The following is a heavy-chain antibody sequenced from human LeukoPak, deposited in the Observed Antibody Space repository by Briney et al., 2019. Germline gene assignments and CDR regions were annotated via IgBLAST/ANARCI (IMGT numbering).Heavy chain of an antibody. D-gene: IGHD6-19*01. CDR1: GFTFSSYA. CDR2: ISGSGGST. V-gene: IGHV3-23*01. J-gene: IGHJ4*02. Sequence: GGSLRLSCAASGFTFSSYAMSWVRQAPGKGLEWVSAISGSGGSTYYADSVKGRSTISRDNSKNTLYLQMNSLRAEDTAVYYCAKVGPAQWLVREFDYWGQGTLVTVSS. CDR3: AKVGPAQWLVREFDY.